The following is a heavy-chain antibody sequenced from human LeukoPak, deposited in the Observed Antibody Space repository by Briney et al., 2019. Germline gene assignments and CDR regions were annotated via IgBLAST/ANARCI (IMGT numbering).Heavy chain of an antibody. CDR1: GFTFSSYA. CDR2: ISGSGGST. J-gene: IGHJ4*02. CDR3: AKHGLGDYIVGGDFDY. Sequence: GGSLRLSCAASGFTFSSYAMSWVRQAPGKVLEWVSAISGSGGSTYYADSVKGRFTVSRDNSKNTLYLQMNSLRAEDTAVYYCAKHGLGDYIVGGDFDYWGQGTLVTVSS. V-gene: IGHV3-23*01. D-gene: IGHD1-26*01.